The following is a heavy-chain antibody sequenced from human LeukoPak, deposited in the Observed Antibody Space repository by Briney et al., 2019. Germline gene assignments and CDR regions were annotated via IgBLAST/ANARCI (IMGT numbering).Heavy chain of an antibody. CDR3: AKEGRSLQSY. V-gene: IGHV3-7*03. Sequence: GGSLRLSCAASGFMFSSNWMSWVRLAPGKGLEWVANIKDDGTETYYVDSVKGRFTISRDNAKNSLYLQMNSLRVEDTAVYYCAKEGRSLQSYWGQGTLVTVSS. J-gene: IGHJ4*02. CDR2: IKDDGTET. D-gene: IGHD5-24*01. CDR1: GFMFSSNW.